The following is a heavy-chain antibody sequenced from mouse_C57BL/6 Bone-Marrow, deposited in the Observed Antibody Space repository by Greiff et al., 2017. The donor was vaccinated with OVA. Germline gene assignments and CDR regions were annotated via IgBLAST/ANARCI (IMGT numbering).Heavy chain of an antibody. Sequence: VQRVESGAELVRPGTSVKMSCKASGYTFTNYWIGWAKQRPGHGLEWIGEIYPGGGCTNYNEKFKGKATLTADKSSSTAYMQVSSLTSEDSAIYYCARGEVFDYWGQGTTLTVSS. J-gene: IGHJ2*01. CDR1: GYTFTNYW. CDR3: ARGEVFDY. CDR2: IYPGGGCT. V-gene: IGHV1-63*01.